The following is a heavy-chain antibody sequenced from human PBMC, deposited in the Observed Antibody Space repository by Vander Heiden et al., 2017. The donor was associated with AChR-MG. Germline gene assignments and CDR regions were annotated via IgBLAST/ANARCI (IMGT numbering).Heavy chain of an antibody. CDR3: ARDQGRDFWSGCLDY. D-gene: IGHD3-3*01. Sequence: QVQLVESGGGVVQPGRSLRLSCAASGFTFSSYAMHWVRQAPGKGLEWVAVISYDGSNKYYADSVKGRFTISRDNSKNTLYLQMNSLRAEDTAVYYCARDQGRDFWSGCLDYWGQGTLVTVSS. CDR2: ISYDGSNK. CDR1: GFTFSSYA. V-gene: IGHV3-30-3*01. J-gene: IGHJ4*02.